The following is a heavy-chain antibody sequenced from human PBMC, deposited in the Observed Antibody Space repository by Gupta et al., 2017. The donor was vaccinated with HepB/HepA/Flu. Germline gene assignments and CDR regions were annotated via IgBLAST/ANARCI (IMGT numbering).Heavy chain of an antibody. D-gene: IGHD2-15*01. CDR1: GFTFSSYE. Sequence: EVQLVESGGGLVQPGGSLRLSCAASGFTFSSYEMNWVRQVRGKGLEWVSYISSSGSTIYYADSVKGRFTISRDNAKNSLYLQMNSLRAEDTAVYYCARVFCSGGSCHGPNNWFDPWGQGTLVTVSS. J-gene: IGHJ5*02. CDR2: ISSSGSTI. CDR3: ARVFCSGGSCHGPNNWFDP. V-gene: IGHV3-48*03.